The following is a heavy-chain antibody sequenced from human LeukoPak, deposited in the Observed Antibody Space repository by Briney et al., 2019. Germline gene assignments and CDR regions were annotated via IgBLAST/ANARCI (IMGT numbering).Heavy chain of an antibody. J-gene: IGHJ4*02. CDR3: ARLDKGIKAAHFDY. V-gene: IGHV4-59*08. D-gene: IGHD6-25*01. CDR2: IYYSGST. CDR1: GGSISSYY. Sequence: SETLSLTCTVSGGSISSYYWSWIRQPPGKGLEWIGYIYYSGSTNYNPSLKSRVTISVDTSKNQFSLKLSSVTAADTAIYYCARLDKGIKAAHFDYWGQGTLVTVSS.